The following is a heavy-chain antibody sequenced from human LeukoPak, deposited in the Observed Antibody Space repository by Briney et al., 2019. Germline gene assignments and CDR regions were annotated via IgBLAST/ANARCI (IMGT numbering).Heavy chain of an antibody. CDR2: IKSKTDGGTT. J-gene: IGHJ4*02. CDR3: TTEDGDYARGVV. CDR1: GFTFSNAW. Sequence: GGSLRLSCAASGFTFSNAWMSWVRQAPGKGLEWVGRIKSKTDGGTTDYAAPVKGRFTISRDDSKNTLYLQMNSLKTEDTAVYYCTTEDGDYARGVVWGQGTLVTVSS. V-gene: IGHV3-15*01. D-gene: IGHD4-17*01.